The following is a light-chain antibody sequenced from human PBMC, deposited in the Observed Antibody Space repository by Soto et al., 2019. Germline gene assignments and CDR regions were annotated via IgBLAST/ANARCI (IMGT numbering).Light chain of an antibody. V-gene: IGKV3-20*01. CDR3: QQYGSSAPAWT. Sequence: EIVLTQSPATLSLSPGERATLSCRASQSVSSYLAWYQQKPGQAPRPLIYGASSRATGIPDRFSGSGSGTDFTLTISRLQPEDSAVYFCQQYGSSAPAWTFGQGTKVDIK. CDR2: GAS. CDR1: QSVSSY. J-gene: IGKJ1*01.